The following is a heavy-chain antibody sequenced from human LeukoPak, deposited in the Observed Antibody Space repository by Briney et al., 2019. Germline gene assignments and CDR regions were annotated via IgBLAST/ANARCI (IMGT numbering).Heavy chain of an antibody. J-gene: IGHJ4*02. CDR2: VSGSGDDT. CDR1: GFTFSSYA. Sequence: GGSLRLSCAASGFTFSSYAMSWVRQAPGKGLEWVSSVSGSGDDTYYADSVKGRFIISRDNSKTTMYLQMNSLRADDTAVYYCAKSYNNPTVAIRVRGVIPYFDSWGQGSLVTVSS. D-gene: IGHD3-10*01. CDR3: AKSYNNPTVAIRVRGVIPYFDS. V-gene: IGHV3-23*01.